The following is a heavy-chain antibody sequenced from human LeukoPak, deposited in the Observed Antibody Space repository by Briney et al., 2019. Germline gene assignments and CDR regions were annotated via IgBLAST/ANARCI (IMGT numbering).Heavy chain of an antibody. V-gene: IGHV4-34*01. D-gene: IGHD3-3*01. CDR3: ARGPPVSGYDFWSGYFPPNFDY. CDR2: INHSGST. Sequence: PSETLSLTCAVYGGSFSGYYWSWIRQPPGKGLEWIGEINHSGSTNYNPSLKSRVTISVDTSKNQFSLKLSSVTAADTAVYYCARGPPVSGYDFWSGYFPPNFDYWGQGTLVTVSS. J-gene: IGHJ4*02. CDR1: GGSFSGYY.